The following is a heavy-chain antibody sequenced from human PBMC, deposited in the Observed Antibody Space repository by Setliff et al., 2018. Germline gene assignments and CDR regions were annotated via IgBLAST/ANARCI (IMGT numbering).Heavy chain of an antibody. Sequence: PSETLSLTCTVSGGSISGASIRSYYWSWIRQPPGKGLEFIGYVYYSGTTNYDPSLKSRVTMSVDSSKNQFSLKLSSVTAADTAVYYCARLTTVVTREYYYYYMDVWGKGTTVTVSS. D-gene: IGHD4-17*01. CDR3: ARLTTVVTREYYYYYMDV. CDR1: GGSISGASIRSYY. CDR2: VYYSGTT. J-gene: IGHJ6*03. V-gene: IGHV4-61*01.